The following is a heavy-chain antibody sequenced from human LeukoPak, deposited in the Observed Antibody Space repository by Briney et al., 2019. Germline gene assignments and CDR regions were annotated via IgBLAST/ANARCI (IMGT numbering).Heavy chain of an antibody. CDR3: ARWLTGDQSNPLDY. CDR1: GGTFSSYA. CDR2: IIPIFGTA. Sequence: VASVKVSCKASGGTFSSYAISWVRQAPGQGLEWMGGIIPIFGTANYAQKFQGRVTITADESTSTAYMELSSLRSEDTAVYYCARWLTGDQSNPLDYWGQGTLVTVSS. V-gene: IGHV1-69*13. D-gene: IGHD7-27*01. J-gene: IGHJ4*02.